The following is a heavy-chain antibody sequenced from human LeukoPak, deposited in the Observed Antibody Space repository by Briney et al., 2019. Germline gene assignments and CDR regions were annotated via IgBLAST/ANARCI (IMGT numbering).Heavy chain of an antibody. V-gene: IGHV3-64D*09. CDR1: GLTLSSYA. CDR3: VKSIAVAGNVDY. J-gene: IGHJ4*02. D-gene: IGHD6-19*01. Sequence: PGGSLRLSCSASGLTLSSYAMQWVRQAPGKGLEYVSAISSNGGSTHYADSVKGRFTISRDNSKNALYLQMSGLRPEDTALYYCVKSIAVAGNVDYWGQGTLVTVSS. CDR2: ISSNGGST.